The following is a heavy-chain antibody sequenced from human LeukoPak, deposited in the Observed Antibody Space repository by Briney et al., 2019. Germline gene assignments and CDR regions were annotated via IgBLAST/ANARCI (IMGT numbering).Heavy chain of an antibody. Sequence: ASVKVSCKVSGYTFTSYYMHWVRQAPGQGLEWMGIINPSGGSTSYAQKFQGRVTMTRDMSTSTVYMELSSLRSEDTAVYYCARGDRAEGGYFDLWGRGTLVTVSS. CDR1: GYTFTSYY. V-gene: IGHV1-46*01. CDR2: INPSGGST. J-gene: IGHJ2*01. CDR3: ARGDRAEGGYFDL. D-gene: IGHD1-14*01.